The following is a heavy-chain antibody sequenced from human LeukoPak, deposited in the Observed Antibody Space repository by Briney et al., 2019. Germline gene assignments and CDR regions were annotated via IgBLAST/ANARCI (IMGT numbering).Heavy chain of an antibody. CDR3: AKAQWLPTHYYYYYMDV. D-gene: IGHD6-19*01. CDR1: GFTFSSYG. J-gene: IGHJ6*03. V-gene: IGHV3-30*18. Sequence: GGSLRLSCAASGFTFSSYGMHWVRQAPGKGLEWVAVISYDGSNKYYADSVKGRFTISRDNSKNTLYLQMNSLRAEDTAVYYCAKAQWLPTHYYYYYMDVWGKGTTVTVSS. CDR2: ISYDGSNK.